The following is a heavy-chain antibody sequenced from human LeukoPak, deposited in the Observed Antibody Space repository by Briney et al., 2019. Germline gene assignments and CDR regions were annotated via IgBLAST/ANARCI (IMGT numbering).Heavy chain of an antibody. V-gene: IGHV3-66*02. D-gene: IGHD1-1*01. J-gene: IGHJ4*02. CDR1: GFTLCSKY. CDR2: LLSGGRT. CDR3: ASSTTVTFYY. Sequence: GGSLRHSCAASGFTLCSKYMSWVRPAPGKGLEGGAVLLSGGRTYYAHSVKGRFTIPRDNSKNTLSLPMNSLRADHTAVYFFASSTTVTFYYWGPRTLVTV.